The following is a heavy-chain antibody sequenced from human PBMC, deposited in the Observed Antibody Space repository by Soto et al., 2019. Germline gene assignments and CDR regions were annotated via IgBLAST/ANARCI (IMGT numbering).Heavy chain of an antibody. CDR3: TSGNYDSSGYYYRY. V-gene: IGHV4-59*01. Sequence: TLSLTCTVSGGSISSYYWSWIRQPPGKGLEWIGYIYYSGSTNYNPSLKSRVTISVDTSKNQFSLKLSSVTAADTAVYYCTSGNYDSSGYYYRYWGQGTLVTVSS. CDR1: GGSISSYY. CDR2: IYYSGST. J-gene: IGHJ4*02. D-gene: IGHD3-22*01.